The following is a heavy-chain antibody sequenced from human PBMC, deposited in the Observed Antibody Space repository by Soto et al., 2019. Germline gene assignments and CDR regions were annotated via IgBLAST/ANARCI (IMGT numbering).Heavy chain of an antibody. D-gene: IGHD6-19*01. J-gene: IGHJ6*02. CDR3: AKEITGYSSGWNYYYYYGMDV. V-gene: IGHV3-23*01. CDR2: ISGSGGST. CDR1: GFTFSSYA. Sequence: EVQLLESGGGLVQPGGSLRLSCAASGFTFSSYAMSWVRQAPGKGLEWVSAISGSGGSTYYADSVKGRFTISRDNSKNTLYLQMNSLRAEDTAVYYCAKEITGYSSGWNYYYYYGMDVWGQGTTVTVSS.